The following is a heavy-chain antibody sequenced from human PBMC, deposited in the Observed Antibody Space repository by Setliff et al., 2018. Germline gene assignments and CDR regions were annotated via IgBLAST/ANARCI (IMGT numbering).Heavy chain of an antibody. CDR2: IKQDGSEK. Sequence: PAGSLSLSCAASGFTLSRYWMSWVRQAPGKGLEWVANIKQDGSEKYYVDSVKGRFTISRDNAKNSLYLQMNSLGAEDTAVYYCARDGGEYWGQGTLVTVSS. CDR1: GFTLSRYW. CDR3: ARDGGEY. D-gene: IGHD3-16*01. V-gene: IGHV3-7*01. J-gene: IGHJ4*02.